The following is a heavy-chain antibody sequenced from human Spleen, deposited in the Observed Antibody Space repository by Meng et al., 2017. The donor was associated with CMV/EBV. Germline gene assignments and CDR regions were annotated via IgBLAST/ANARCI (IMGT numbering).Heavy chain of an antibody. Sequence: GGSLRLSCAASGFTFSSYWMSWVRQAPGKGLEWVAIIKQDGSEAYYVDSVKGRFTVSRDNAKNSLYLQMNSLRAEDTAVYYCAKVTGTTDYWGQGTRVTVSS. V-gene: IGHV3-7*01. CDR1: GFTFSSYW. J-gene: IGHJ4*02. CDR3: AKVTGTTDY. D-gene: IGHD1-20*01. CDR2: IKQDGSEA.